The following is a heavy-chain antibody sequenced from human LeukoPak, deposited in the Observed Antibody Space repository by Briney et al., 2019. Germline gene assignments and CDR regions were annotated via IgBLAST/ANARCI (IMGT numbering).Heavy chain of an antibody. CDR1: GFSFSNSA. V-gene: IGHV3-23*01. Sequence: GGSLRLSCAASGFSFSNSAMSWVRQAPGRGLEWVSGISGSDSSTYYADSVRGRFTISRDNSKNTLYLQMNRLRAEDTAVYFCAKVTMILGVAWGQGTLVTVSS. J-gene: IGHJ5*02. CDR2: ISGSDSST. CDR3: AKVTMILGVA. D-gene: IGHD3-10*01.